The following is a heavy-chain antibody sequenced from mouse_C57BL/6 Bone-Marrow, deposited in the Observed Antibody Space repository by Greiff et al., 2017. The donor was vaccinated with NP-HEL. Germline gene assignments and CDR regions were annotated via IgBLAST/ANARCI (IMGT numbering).Heavy chain of an antibody. J-gene: IGHJ1*03. D-gene: IGHD1-1*01. Sequence: EVKLMESGGGLVQSGRSLRLSCATSGFTFSDFYMEWVRQAPGKGLEWIAASRNKANDYTTEYSASVKGRFIVSRDTSQSILYLQMNALRAEDTAIYYCARESYYGSSPWYFDVWGTGTTVTVSS. CDR3: ARESYYGSSPWYFDV. V-gene: IGHV7-1*01. CDR1: GFTFSDFY. CDR2: SRNKANDYTT.